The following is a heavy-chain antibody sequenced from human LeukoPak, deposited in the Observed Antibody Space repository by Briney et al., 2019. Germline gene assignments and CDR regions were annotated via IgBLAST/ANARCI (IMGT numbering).Heavy chain of an antibody. Sequence: GGSLRLPCAASGFTFSSYWMSWVRQAPGKGLEWVANIKQDGSEKYYVDSVKGRFTISRDNAKNSLYLQMNSLRAEDTAVYYCAELGITMIGGVWGKGTTVTISS. CDR3: AELGITMIGGV. D-gene: IGHD3-10*02. V-gene: IGHV3-7*01. J-gene: IGHJ6*04. CDR2: IKQDGSEK. CDR1: GFTFSSYW.